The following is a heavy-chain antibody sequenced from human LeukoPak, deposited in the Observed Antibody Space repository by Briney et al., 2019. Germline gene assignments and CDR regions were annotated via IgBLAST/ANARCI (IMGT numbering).Heavy chain of an antibody. CDR2: IWYDGSNK. J-gene: IGHJ6*02. Sequence: GGSLRLSCAASGFTFSSYWMSWVRQAPGKGLEWVAVIWYDGSNKYYADSVKGRFTISRDNSKNTLYLQMNSLRAEDTAVYYCARASYGSGNYGMDVRGQGTTVTVSS. CDR1: GFTFSSYW. D-gene: IGHD3-10*01. V-gene: IGHV3-33*08. CDR3: ARASYGSGNYGMDV.